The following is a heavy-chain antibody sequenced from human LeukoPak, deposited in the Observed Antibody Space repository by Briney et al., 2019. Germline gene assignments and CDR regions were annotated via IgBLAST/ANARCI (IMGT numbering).Heavy chain of an antibody. V-gene: IGHV3-64*01. CDR3: ARDHGSGSYSDY. Sequence: GGSLRLSCAASGFTFSSYAMHWVRQAPGKGLEYVSGISTNGGSTNYANSVKGRFTISRDNSKNTLYLQMGSLRAEDMAVYYCARDHGSGSYSDYWSQGTLVTVSS. CDR2: ISTNGGST. J-gene: IGHJ4*02. D-gene: IGHD1-26*01. CDR1: GFTFSSYA.